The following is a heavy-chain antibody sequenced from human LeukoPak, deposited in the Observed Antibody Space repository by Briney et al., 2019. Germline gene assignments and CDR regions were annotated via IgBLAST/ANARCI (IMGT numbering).Heavy chain of an antibody. V-gene: IGHV1-46*01. CDR3: ARAPPNYGSGSYYDNWFDP. J-gene: IGHJ5*02. Sequence: GASVKVSCKASGYTFTSYYMHWVRQAPGQGLEWMGIINPSGGSTSYAQKFQGRVTMTRDTSTSTVYMELSSLRSDDTAVYYCARAPPNYGSGSYYDNWFDPWGQGTLVTVSS. CDR2: INPSGGST. D-gene: IGHD3-10*01. CDR1: GYTFTSYY.